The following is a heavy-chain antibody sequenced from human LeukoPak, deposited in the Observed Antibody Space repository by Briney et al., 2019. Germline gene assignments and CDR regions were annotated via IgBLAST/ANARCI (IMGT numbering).Heavy chain of an antibody. Sequence: SETLSLTCAVYGGSFSGYYWSWLRQPPGKGLEWIGEINHSGSTNYNPSLKSRVTISVDTSKNQFSLKLSSVTAADTAVYYCARGGITMIVVVITGAFDIWGQGTMVTVSS. D-gene: IGHD3-22*01. CDR3: ARGGITMIVVVITGAFDI. CDR1: GGSFSGYY. V-gene: IGHV4-34*01. J-gene: IGHJ3*02. CDR2: INHSGST.